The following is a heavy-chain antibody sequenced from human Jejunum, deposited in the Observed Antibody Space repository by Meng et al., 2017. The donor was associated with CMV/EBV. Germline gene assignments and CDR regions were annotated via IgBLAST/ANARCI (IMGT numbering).Heavy chain of an antibody. CDR3: AKEPRGSRPYNWLDP. D-gene: IGHD6-19*01. Sequence: FSYRSYRMTWVRQAPGKGLEWVSSISGSGDMTYYGDSVKGRFTISRDNSKNTLFLHTSSLRVEDTAVYYCAKEPRGSRPYNWLDPWGQGTVVTVSS. CDR1: FSYRSYR. V-gene: IGHV3-23*01. CDR2: ISGSGDMT. J-gene: IGHJ5*02.